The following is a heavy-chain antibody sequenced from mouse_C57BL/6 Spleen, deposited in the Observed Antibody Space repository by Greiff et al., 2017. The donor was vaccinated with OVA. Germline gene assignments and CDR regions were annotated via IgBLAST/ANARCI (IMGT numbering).Heavy chain of an antibody. D-gene: IGHD1-1*01. CDR3: ARGSSLRGAMDY. J-gene: IGHJ4*01. V-gene: IGHV1-69*01. Sequence: QVQLQQSGAELVMPGASVKLSCKASGYTFTSYWMHWVKQRPGQGLEWIGEIDPSDSYTNYNQKFKGKSTLTVDKSSSTAYMQLSSLTSEDSAVYYCARGSSLRGAMDYWGQGTSVTVSS. CDR2: IDPSDSYT. CDR1: GYTFTSYW.